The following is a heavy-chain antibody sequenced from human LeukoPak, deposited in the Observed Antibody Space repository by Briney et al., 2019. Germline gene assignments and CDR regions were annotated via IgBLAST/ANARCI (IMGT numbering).Heavy chain of an antibody. Sequence: PGESLKISCKGSGYNFISYWVAWVRQMPGKGLEWRGIIFPADSDTRYSPSFQGQVTISADKSISTAYLQWSSLKASDTAIYYCARMRGIVVALDNWFDPWGQGTLVTVSS. D-gene: IGHD2-15*01. V-gene: IGHV5-51*01. J-gene: IGHJ5*02. CDR3: ARMRGIVVALDNWFDP. CDR2: IFPADSDT. CDR1: GYNFISYW.